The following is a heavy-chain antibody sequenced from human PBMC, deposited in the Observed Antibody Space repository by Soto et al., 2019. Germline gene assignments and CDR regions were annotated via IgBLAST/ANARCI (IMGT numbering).Heavy chain of an antibody. V-gene: IGHV4-31*03. Sequence: SETLSLTCTVSGASISSDDYYWSWIRQHPGKGLEWIGYIYYSGSTFYNPSLKSRVTMSVDPSKNQFSLKLSSATAADTAVYYCSRDTYYDSSGHYYGMDVWGQGTTVTVSS. CDR1: GASISSDDYY. CDR3: SRDTYYDSSGHYYGMDV. D-gene: IGHD3-22*01. CDR2: IYYSGST. J-gene: IGHJ6*02.